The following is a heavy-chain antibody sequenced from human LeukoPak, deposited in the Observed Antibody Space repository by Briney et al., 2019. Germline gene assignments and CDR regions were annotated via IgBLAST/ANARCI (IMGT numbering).Heavy chain of an antibody. CDR2: IHYTGST. V-gene: IGHV4-39*01. Sequence: NPSETLSLTCTVSGASISSSIYYWAWIRHPPGKGLEWIGIIHYTGSTHSNPSLKSRLTISVYTSKNQFSLNLSSVTAADTAVYYCASVGYCSSSSCYLPYYGMDVWGQGTTVTVSS. D-gene: IGHD2-2*01. CDR3: ASVGYCSSSSCYLPYYGMDV. J-gene: IGHJ6*02. CDR1: GASISSSIYY.